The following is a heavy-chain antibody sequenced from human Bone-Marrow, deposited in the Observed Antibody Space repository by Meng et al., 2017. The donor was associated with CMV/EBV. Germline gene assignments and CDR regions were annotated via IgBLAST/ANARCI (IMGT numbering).Heavy chain of an antibody. Sequence: CEASGYSFSTFGVHWVRQAPGKGLEWVAAIWHDGVQKYNTDSVKGRFTISRDVSENTLSLEMSSLTVDDTAVYYCARDFYSSSLDYWGQGILVTVSS. CDR2: IWHDGVQK. D-gene: IGHD6-6*01. J-gene: IGHJ4*02. CDR3: ARDFYSSSLDY. CDR1: GYSFSTFG. V-gene: IGHV3-33*01.